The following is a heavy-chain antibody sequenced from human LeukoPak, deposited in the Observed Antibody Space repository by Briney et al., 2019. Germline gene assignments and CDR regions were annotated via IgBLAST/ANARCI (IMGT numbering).Heavy chain of an antibody. CDR3: ARAHYYGSGSYSV. CDR2: IYTSGST. D-gene: IGHD3-10*01. J-gene: IGHJ6*04. V-gene: IGHV4-61*02. CDR1: GGSISSGSYY. Sequence: SETLSLTCTVSGGSISSGSYYWSWIRQPAGKGLEWIGRIYTSGSTNYNPSLKSRVTISLDTSKNHFSLKLSSVTAADTAVYYCARAHYYGSGSYSVWGKGTTVTISS.